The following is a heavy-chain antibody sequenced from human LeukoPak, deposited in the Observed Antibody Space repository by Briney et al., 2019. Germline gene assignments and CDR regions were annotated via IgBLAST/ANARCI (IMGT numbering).Heavy chain of an antibody. V-gene: IGHV1-8*01. CDR1: GYTFTSYD. CDR2: MHPNSGNT. J-gene: IGHJ2*01. D-gene: IGHD1-26*01. CDR3: ARGRVGATSHSNWFFDL. Sequence: ASLKVSCKFSGYTFTSYDINGVRQATGQGLQWIGWMHPNSGNTGYAQKFQGRVTMSSDTSITTAYMDLSSLTSEDTAVYYCARGRVGATSHSNWFFDLWGRGTPVTVSS.